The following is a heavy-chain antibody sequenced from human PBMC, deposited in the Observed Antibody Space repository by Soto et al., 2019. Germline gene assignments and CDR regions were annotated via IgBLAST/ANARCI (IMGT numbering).Heavy chain of an antibody. J-gene: IGHJ5*02. V-gene: IGHV3-23*01. CDR3: ARCTVDTIVTSGWCHYLDP. Sequence: EVQLLDSGGGLVQPGGSLRLSCAASGFTFSSSAMSWVRQAPGKGLEWVSAVSGSGGTTYYADSVWGRFTISRDNSKNTLYLQMNSLRAEDTAIYFCARCTVDTIVTSGWCHYLDPWGQGTLVTVSS. D-gene: IGHD6-19*01. CDR1: GFTFSSSA. CDR2: VSGSGGTT.